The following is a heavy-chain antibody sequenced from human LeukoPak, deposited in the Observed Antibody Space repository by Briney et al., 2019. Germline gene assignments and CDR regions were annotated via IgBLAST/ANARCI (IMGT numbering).Heavy chain of an antibody. CDR2: IWYDASNK. Sequence: GGSLTLSCAASGFXFSSSGIHWVRQAPGKGLEWVAVIWYDASNKYYADSVKGRFTISRDNSKNTLYLHMNSLRDDDTAVYYCVRGVGVSRFNYLDPWGQGTLVIVSS. V-gene: IGHV3-33*01. D-gene: IGHD1-7*01. CDR1: GFXFSSSG. J-gene: IGHJ5*02. CDR3: VRGVGVSRFNYLDP.